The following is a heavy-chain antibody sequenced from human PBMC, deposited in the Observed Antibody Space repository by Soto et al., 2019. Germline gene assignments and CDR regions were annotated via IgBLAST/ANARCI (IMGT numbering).Heavy chain of an antibody. V-gene: IGHV3-11*01. Sequence: GGSLRLSCAASGFTFSDYYMSWIRQAPGKGLEWVSYISSSGSTIYYADSVKGRFTISRDNAKNSLYLQMNSLRAEDTAVYYCARLKAENRGIAAVNNWFDPWGQGTLVTVSS. CDR2: ISSSGSTI. CDR1: GFTFSDYY. CDR3: ARLKAENRGIAAVNNWFDP. J-gene: IGHJ5*02. D-gene: IGHD6-13*01.